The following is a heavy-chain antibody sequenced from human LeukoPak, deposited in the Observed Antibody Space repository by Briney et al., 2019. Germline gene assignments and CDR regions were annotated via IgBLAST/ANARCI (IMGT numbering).Heavy chain of an antibody. J-gene: IGHJ3*02. CDR2: IIPIFGTA. D-gene: IGHD3-9*01. Sequence: SVKVSCKASGGTFSSYAISWVRQAPGQGLEWMGGIIPIFGTANYAQKFQGRVTITADESTSTAYMELSSLRSEDTAVYYCARDRDNYDILTGYFGHAFDIWGQGTMVTASS. CDR3: ARDRDNYDILTGYFGHAFDI. CDR1: GGTFSSYA. V-gene: IGHV1-69*01.